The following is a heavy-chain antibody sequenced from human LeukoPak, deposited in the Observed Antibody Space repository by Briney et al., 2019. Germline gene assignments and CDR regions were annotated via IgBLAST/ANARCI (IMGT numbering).Heavy chain of an antibody. J-gene: IGHJ4*02. D-gene: IGHD2-2*01. CDR2: INTGGSTI. CDR1: GFTFSSYE. CDR3: ARRYCSSSSCLLDY. V-gene: IGHV3-48*03. Sequence: HAGGSLRLSCTASGFTFSSYEMNWVRQAPGKGLEWLSYINTGGSTIFYTDSLKGRSTISRDNAKKLLYLQMNSLSSEDTAIYYCARRYCSSSSCLLDYWGQGTLVTVSS.